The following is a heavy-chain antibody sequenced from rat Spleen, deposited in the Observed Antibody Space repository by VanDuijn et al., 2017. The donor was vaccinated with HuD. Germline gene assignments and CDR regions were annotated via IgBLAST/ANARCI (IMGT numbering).Heavy chain of an antibody. D-gene: IGHD1-11*01. CDR2: MWSDGDT. V-gene: IGHV2-32*01. J-gene: IGHJ2*01. CDR3: ARDGSSGVRFAY. CDR1: GFSLTSYN. Sequence: QVQLKETGPDLVQLTQTLSITCTVAGFSLTSYNVHWVRQPPGKGLEWMGVMWSDGDTSYNSALKSRLSISRDTSKSQVFLKMNSRQTEDIATYYCARDGSSGVRFAYWGQGVMVTVSS.